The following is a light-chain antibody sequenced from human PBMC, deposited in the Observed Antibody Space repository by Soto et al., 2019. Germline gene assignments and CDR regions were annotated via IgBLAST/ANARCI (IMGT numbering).Light chain of an antibody. J-gene: IGKJ2*01. CDR1: QNVGSF. CDR3: QQSYSAQYT. V-gene: IGKV1-39*01. CDR2: ATS. Sequence: DIQMTQSPSSLSASVGDRVSLTCRAGQNVGSFVNWYQQKPAKAPRLLIYATSNQQSEVPSRISSSGSGTECTLTISSVQPEDFSTDFCQQSYSAQYTFGQGTKLEIK.